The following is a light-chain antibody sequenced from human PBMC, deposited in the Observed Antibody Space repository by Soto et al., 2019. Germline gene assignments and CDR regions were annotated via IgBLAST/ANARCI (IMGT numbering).Light chain of an antibody. CDR1: SSNFGRND. J-gene: IGLJ2*01. V-gene: IGLV1-47*01. Sequence: QSVLTQPPSASGAPGQRVTISCSGSSSNFGRNDVYWYQHLPGTTPKLLIYRNYLRPSGVPDRFSGFKSGTSASLAISGLRSEDESDYYCAAWDDSLSGVVFGGGTKLTVL. CDR3: AAWDDSLSGVV. CDR2: RNY.